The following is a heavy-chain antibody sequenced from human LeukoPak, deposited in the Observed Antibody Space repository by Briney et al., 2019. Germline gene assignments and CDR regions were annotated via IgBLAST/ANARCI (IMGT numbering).Heavy chain of an antibody. J-gene: IGHJ3*02. Sequence: ASVRASCKASGYTFTAYYMHWVRQAPGQGLEWMGWINPNSGGTNYAQKFQGRVTMTRDTSISTAYMELSRLRSDDTAVYYCARDYYDSSGFGAFKIWRQGTMVTVSS. CDR1: GYTFTAYY. CDR2: INPNSGGT. CDR3: ARDYYDSSGFGAFKI. D-gene: IGHD3-22*01. V-gene: IGHV1-2*02.